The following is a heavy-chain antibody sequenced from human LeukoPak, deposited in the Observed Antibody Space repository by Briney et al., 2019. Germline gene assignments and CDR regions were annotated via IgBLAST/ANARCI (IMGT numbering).Heavy chain of an antibody. CDR2: IKQDGSEK. V-gene: IGHV3-7*01. Sequence: GGSLRLSCAASGFTFSSYWMSWVRQAPGKGLEWVANIKQDGSEKYYVDSVKGRFTISRDNAKNSLYLQMNSLRAEDTAVYYRARDIDDYGDFYFDYWGQGTLVTVSS. J-gene: IGHJ4*02. D-gene: IGHD4-17*01. CDR1: GFTFSSYW. CDR3: ARDIDDYGDFYFDY.